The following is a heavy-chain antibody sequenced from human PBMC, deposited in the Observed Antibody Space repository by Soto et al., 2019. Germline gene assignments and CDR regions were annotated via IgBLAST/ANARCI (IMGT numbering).Heavy chain of an antibody. CDR3: ARHCSGGSCYGHWFDP. J-gene: IGHJ5*02. V-gene: IGHV5-51*01. D-gene: IGHD2-15*01. CDR1: GYTLTELS. CDR2: IYPGDSDT. Sequence: KVSCKVSGYTLTELSMHWVRQAPGKGLEWMGIIYPGDSDTRYSPSFQGQVTISADKSISTAYLQWSSLKASDTAMYYCARHCSGGSCYGHWFDPWGQGTLVTVPQ.